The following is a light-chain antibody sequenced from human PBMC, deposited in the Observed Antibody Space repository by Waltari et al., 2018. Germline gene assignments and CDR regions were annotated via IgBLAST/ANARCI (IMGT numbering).Light chain of an antibody. CDR3: HSRDASGVAGS. V-gene: IGLV3-19*01. CDR1: SLSSYY. J-gene: IGLJ2*01. Sequence: SSELTQAPAVSVAMGQTVRITCQGDSLSSYYASWYQQRPGQAPILVIYDKNNRPSGGPDRFSGSSSHNTGSLTITGAQAEDEASYYCHSRDASGVAGSFGGGTKLTVL. CDR2: DKN.